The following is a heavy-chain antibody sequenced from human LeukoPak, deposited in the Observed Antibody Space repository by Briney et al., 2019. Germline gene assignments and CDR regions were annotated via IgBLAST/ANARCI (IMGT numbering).Heavy chain of an antibody. D-gene: IGHD5-12*01. CDR3: AHTSRGGYSGYGPFDS. J-gene: IGHJ5*01. CDR1: GFSLSTRGVA. CDR2: IYWDNDK. Sequence: SRPTLGNSTPPPTLTFTIAGFSLSTRGVAVGWIREPPAKGLKEVAIIYWDNDKRYSPSVKSRLTITKDTSKNQVTLTMTNMDTVDTATYYCAHTSRGGYSGYGPFDSWGQGALVTVSS. V-gene: IGHV2-5*02.